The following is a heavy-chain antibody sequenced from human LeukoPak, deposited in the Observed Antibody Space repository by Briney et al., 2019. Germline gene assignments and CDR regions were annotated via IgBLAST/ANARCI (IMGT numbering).Heavy chain of an antibody. CDR3: ARDRTYCSSTSCYSYYYYYYMDV. Sequence: ASVKVSCKASGYTFTSYGISWVRQAPGQGLEWMGLISAYNGNTNYAQKLQGRVTMTTDTSTSTAYMELRSLRSDDTAVYYCARDRTYCSSTSCYSYYYYYYMDVWGKGTTVTVSS. V-gene: IGHV1-18*01. CDR2: ISAYNGNT. J-gene: IGHJ6*03. D-gene: IGHD2-2*02. CDR1: GYTFTSYG.